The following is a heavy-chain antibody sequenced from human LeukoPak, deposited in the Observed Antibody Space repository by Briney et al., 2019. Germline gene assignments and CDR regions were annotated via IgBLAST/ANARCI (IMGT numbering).Heavy chain of an antibody. CDR1: GFTFSSYG. CDR2: IWYDGSNK. Sequence: GGSLRLSCAASGFTFSSYGMHWVRQAPGKGLEWVAVIWYDGSNKYYADSVKGRFTISRDNSKNTLYLQMNSLRVEDTAVYYCDGGTGWVSNLGGGQGTLVIVSS. V-gene: IGHV3-33*01. D-gene: IGHD6-19*01. CDR3: DGGTGWVSNLG. J-gene: IGHJ4*02.